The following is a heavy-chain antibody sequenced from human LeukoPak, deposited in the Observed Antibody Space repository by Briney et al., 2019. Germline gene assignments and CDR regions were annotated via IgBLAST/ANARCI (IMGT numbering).Heavy chain of an antibody. Sequence: GGSLRLSCAASGFTFSSYWGTWVRQAPGKGLEWVANIKQDGTEKYYVDSVRGRFTISRDNAKNSLYLQMNSLRAEDTAVYYCARVNTGAFDIWGQGTMVTVSS. D-gene: IGHD2-8*02. CDR3: ARVNTGAFDI. J-gene: IGHJ3*02. CDR2: IKQDGTEK. V-gene: IGHV3-7*01. CDR1: GFTFSSYW.